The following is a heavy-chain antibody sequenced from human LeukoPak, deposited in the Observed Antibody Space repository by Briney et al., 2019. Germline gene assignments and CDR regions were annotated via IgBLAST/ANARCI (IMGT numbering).Heavy chain of an antibody. CDR1: GGSISSYY. J-gene: IGHJ6*03. CDR2: IYYSGST. V-gene: IGHV4-59*01. D-gene: IGHD3-3*01. Sequence: PSETLSLTCTVSGGSISSYYWSWIRQPPGKGLEWIGYIYYSGSTNYNPSLKSRVTISVDTSKNQFSLKLSSVTAADTAVYYCARDHHYDFWSGYSYYYMDVWGKGTTVTVSS. CDR3: ARDHHYDFWSGYSYYYMDV.